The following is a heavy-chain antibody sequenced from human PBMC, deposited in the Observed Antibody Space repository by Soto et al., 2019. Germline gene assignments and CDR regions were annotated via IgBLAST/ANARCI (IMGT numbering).Heavy chain of an antibody. Sequence: GGSLRLSCAASGFIFSSYTLGWVRQAPGKGLEWVSSITAGSTIYYADSVKGRFTISRNNAKNSLYLQLDSLRDEDTAVYYCEKIRSGGHFDCWGQGTLVTVSS. D-gene: IGHD2-15*01. V-gene: IGHV3-48*02. CDR2: ITAGSTI. J-gene: IGHJ4*02. CDR3: EKIRSGGHFDC. CDR1: GFIFSSYT.